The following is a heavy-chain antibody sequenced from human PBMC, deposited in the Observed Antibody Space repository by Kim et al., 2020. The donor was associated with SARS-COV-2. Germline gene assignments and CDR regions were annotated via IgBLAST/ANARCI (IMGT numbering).Heavy chain of an antibody. V-gene: IGHV3-64D*06. CDR3: VKDSYFSVAAAGSTN. D-gene: IGHD6-13*01. J-gene: IGHJ4*02. Sequence: ESVKGRVTNSRDNSKNTLYLQMSSLRAEDTAVYYCVKDSYFSVAAAGSTNWGQGTLVTVSS.